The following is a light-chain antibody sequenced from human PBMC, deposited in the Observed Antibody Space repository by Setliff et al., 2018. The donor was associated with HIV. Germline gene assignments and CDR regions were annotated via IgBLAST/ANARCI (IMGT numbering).Light chain of an antibody. CDR2: ENN. Sequence: NFMLTQPHSVSESPGKTVTISCTRSSGGIASNYVQWYQQRPGSSPTCVIYENNQRPPGVPDRFSGSIDSSSNFASLTISGLKTEDEADYYCQSYDSSNLGVFAGGTKVTV. CDR1: SGGIASNY. V-gene: IGLV6-57*01. CDR3: QSYDSSNLGV. J-gene: IGLJ2*01.